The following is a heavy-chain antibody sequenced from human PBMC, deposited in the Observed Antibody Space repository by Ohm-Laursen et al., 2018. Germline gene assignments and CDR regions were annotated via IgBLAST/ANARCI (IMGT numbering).Heavy chain of an antibody. CDR3: SGGGF. CDR2: IHTSGTT. CDR1: GGSISSYY. J-gene: IGHJ4*02. V-gene: IGHV4-4*07. Sequence: SETLSLTCTVSGGSISSYYWSWIRQPAGRGLEWIGRIHTSGTTNYNPSLQSRVTMSVDTSKNQFSRNLSSVTAADTAVYYCSGGGFWGQGTLVTVSS.